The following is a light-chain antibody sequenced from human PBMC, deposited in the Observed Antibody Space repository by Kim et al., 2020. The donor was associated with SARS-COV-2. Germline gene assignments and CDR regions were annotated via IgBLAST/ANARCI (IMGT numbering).Light chain of an antibody. Sequence: ASVKHTCTLSSDHTTYAIAWHQQQPEKGPRYLMKLDSDGRHIKGDGIPYRFSGSSSGPERFLIISSLQSEDEADYYCQTWDTGTVVFGGGTQLTVL. J-gene: IGLJ2*01. CDR2: LDSDGRH. CDR3: QTWDTGTVV. V-gene: IGLV4-69*01. CDR1: SDHTTYA.